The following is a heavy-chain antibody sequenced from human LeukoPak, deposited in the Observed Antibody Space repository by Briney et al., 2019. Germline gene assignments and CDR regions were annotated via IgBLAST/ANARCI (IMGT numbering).Heavy chain of an antibody. CDR3: ARGDIAARDMDV. D-gene: IGHD6-6*01. V-gene: IGHV1-8*01. J-gene: IGHJ6*03. CDR2: MNPNSGNI. CDR1: GYTFTSYD. Sequence: ASVKVSCKASGYTFTSYDINWVRQATGQGLEWMGWMNPNSGNIGYAQKFQGRVTMTRNTSISTAYMELSSLRSEDTAVYYCARGDIAARDMDVWGKGTTVTVSS.